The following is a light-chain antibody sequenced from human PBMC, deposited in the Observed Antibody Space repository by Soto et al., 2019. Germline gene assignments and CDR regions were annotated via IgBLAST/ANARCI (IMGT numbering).Light chain of an antibody. CDR2: DVS. J-gene: IGLJ2*01. V-gene: IGLV2-14*01. CDR3: SSYTSSIEV. Sequence: QSALTQPASVSGSPGQSITISCTGTSSDVGGYNYVSWYQQHPGKAPKLMIYDVSNRPSGVSNRFSGSQSGNTASLTISGLQAEDEDDYYCSSYTSSIEVFGGGTKLTVL. CDR1: SSDVGGYNY.